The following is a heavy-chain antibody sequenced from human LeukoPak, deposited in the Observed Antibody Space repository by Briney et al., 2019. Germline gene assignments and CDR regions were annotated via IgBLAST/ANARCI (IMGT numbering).Heavy chain of an antibody. CDR2: IYHSGST. Sequence: SETLSLTCTVSGYSISSGYYWGWIRQPPGKGLEWIGSIYHSGSTYYNPSLKSRVTISVDTSKNQLSLRLSSVAAADTAVYFCARIAAAGPFDYWGQGALVTVSS. V-gene: IGHV4-38-2*02. CDR1: GYSISSGYY. CDR3: ARIAAAGPFDY. D-gene: IGHD6-13*01. J-gene: IGHJ4*02.